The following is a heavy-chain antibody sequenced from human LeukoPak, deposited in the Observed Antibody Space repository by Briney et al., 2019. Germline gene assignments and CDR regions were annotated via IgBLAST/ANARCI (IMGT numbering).Heavy chain of an antibody. Sequence: ASVKVSCKSSGGSFSTYALLWVRQAPGQGLEWMGGIIPLFNIPNYARKFQGRLTITADQSTTTAYMELSSLKSEDTAVYYCARGVATDYWGQGTLVTVSS. D-gene: IGHD5-12*01. V-gene: IGHV1-69*10. CDR2: IIPLFNIP. CDR1: GGSFSTYA. J-gene: IGHJ4*02. CDR3: ARGVATDY.